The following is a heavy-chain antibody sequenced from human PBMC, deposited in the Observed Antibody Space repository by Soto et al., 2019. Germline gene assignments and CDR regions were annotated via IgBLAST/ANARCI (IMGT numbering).Heavy chain of an antibody. V-gene: IGHV4-59*08. Sequence: SETLSLTCTVSGGTISSYDWSWIRQPPGKGLEWIGYIYYSGSTNYNPSLKSRVTISVDTSKNQFSLKLSSVTAADTAVYYCATAIYSYGSFDYWGQGTLVTVSS. D-gene: IGHD5-18*01. CDR3: ATAIYSYGSFDY. CDR1: GGTISSYD. CDR2: IYYSGST. J-gene: IGHJ4*02.